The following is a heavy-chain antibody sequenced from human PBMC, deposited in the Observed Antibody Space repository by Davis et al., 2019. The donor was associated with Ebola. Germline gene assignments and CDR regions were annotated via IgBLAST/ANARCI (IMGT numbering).Heavy chain of an antibody. CDR1: GFTFSNYG. D-gene: IGHD2-15*01. V-gene: IGHV3-74*03. CDR3: ARSGVYCSGGSCYHRCFDY. CDR2: INGDGSRT. Sequence: GESLKISCAASGFTFSNYGLHWVRQAPGKGLVWVSRINGDGSRTTYADFVKGRFTISRDNAKNTLYLQMNSLRAEDTAVYYCARSGVYCSGGSCYHRCFDYWGQGTLVTVSS. J-gene: IGHJ4*02.